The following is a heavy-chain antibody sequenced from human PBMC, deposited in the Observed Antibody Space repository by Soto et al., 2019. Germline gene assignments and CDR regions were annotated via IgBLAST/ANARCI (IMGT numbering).Heavy chain of an antibody. D-gene: IGHD4-17*01. CDR2: IYPSDSDT. Sequence: GESLKISCQASGYTFTIYWIGWVRQMPGKGLEWMGIIYPSDSDTRYSPSFQGQVTISADQSINTAYLQWDSLKASDTAIYYCARPANTVADHFDLWGQGTPVTVSS. CDR3: ARPANTVADHFDL. CDR1: GYTFTIYW. J-gene: IGHJ4*02. V-gene: IGHV5-51*01.